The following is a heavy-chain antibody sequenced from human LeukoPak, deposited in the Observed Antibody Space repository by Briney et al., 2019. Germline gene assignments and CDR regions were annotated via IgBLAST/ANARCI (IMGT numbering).Heavy chain of an antibody. Sequence: PGGSLRLSCAASGFTFSSYAMSWVRQAPGKGLEWVSAISGSGGSTYYADSVKGRFTISRDNPKNTLYLQMNSLRAEDTAVYYCAKDLKPYYGSGSYYQHWGQGTLVTVSS. CDR1: GFTFSSYA. CDR3: AKDLKPYYGSGSYYQH. V-gene: IGHV3-23*01. CDR2: ISGSGGST. J-gene: IGHJ4*02. D-gene: IGHD3-10*01.